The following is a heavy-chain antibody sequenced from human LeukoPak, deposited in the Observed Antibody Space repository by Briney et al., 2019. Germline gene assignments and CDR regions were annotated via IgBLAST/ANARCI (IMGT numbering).Heavy chain of an antibody. Sequence: PSETLSLTCTVSGGSISSYYWSWIRQPAGKGLESIGHISTSGSTNYNPSLKSRVTMSVETSKNQFSLKLSSVTAADTAVYYCARVRYSDSSVLTRKRSYYFDYWGQGTLVTVSS. D-gene: IGHD3-22*01. V-gene: IGHV4-4*07. CDR1: GGSISSYY. J-gene: IGHJ4*02. CDR3: ARVRYSDSSVLTRKRSYYFDY. CDR2: ISTSGST.